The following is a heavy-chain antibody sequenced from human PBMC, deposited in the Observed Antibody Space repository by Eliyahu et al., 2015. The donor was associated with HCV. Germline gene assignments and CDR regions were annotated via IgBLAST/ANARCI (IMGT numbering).Heavy chain of an antibody. D-gene: IGHD3-16*02. J-gene: IGHJ4*02. CDR2: INHSGST. CDR1: GGSFSGYY. V-gene: IGHV4-34*01. CDR3: ARSGGYDYVWGSYRNFDY. Sequence: QVQLQQWGAGLLKPSETLSLTCAVYGGSFSGYYWSWIRQPPGKGLEWIGEINHSGSTNYNPSLKSRVTISVDTSKNQFSLKLSSVTAADTAVYYCARSGGYDYVWGSYRNFDYWGQGTLVTVSS.